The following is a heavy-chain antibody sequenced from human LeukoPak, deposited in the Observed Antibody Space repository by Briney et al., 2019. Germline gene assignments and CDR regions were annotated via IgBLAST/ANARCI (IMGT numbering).Heavy chain of an antibody. V-gene: IGHV1-2*02. CDR1: GYTFTGYY. Sequence: ASVKVSCKAYGYTFTGYYMHWVRQAPEQGLEWMGWINPNSGGTNYAQKFQGRVTMARDTSISTAYMELSRLRSDDTAVYYCARALRVNWFDPWGQGTLVTVSS. CDR3: ARALRVNWFDP. D-gene: IGHD3-3*01. CDR2: INPNSGGT. J-gene: IGHJ5*02.